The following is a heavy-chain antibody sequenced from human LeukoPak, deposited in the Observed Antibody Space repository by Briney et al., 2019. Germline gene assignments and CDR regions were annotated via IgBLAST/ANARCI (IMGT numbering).Heavy chain of an antibody. J-gene: IGHJ4*02. CDR1: GFTGGSNY. Sequence: GGSLRLSCAASGFTGGSNYTSWVRQAPGKGLEWVAVIYRGDNTYYADSVKGRFTISRDNSNNTLYIQMNSLRAEDTAVYYCARDANHYFDYWGQGTLVTVSS. CDR3: ARDANHYFDY. V-gene: IGHV3-66*01. CDR2: IYRGDNT.